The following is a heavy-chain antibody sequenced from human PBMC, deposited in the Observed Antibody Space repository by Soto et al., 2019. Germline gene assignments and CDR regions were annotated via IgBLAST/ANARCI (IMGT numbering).Heavy chain of an antibody. CDR2: IGPDGSSA. D-gene: IGHD5-12*01. Sequence: EVQLVESGGGLVQPGGSLRLSCAASGYSLSTYWMHWVRQIPGQGLTWVSRIGPDGSSATYADSVKGRFTISRDNANNALHLQMNSLRVEDTAVYYCASEHSGHDYGEDYYHGVDVWGQGTTVTVSS. CDR1: GYSLSTYW. CDR3: ASEHSGHDYGEDYYHGVDV. V-gene: IGHV3-74*03. J-gene: IGHJ6*02.